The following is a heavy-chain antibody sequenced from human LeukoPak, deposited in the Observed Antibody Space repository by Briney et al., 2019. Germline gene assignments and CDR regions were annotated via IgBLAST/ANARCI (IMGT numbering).Heavy chain of an antibody. J-gene: IGHJ4*02. CDR2: IYYSGST. Sequence: PSETLSLTCTVSGGSISSYYWSWIRQPPGKGLEWIGYIYYSGSTNYNPSLKSRVTISVDTSKNQFSLKLSSVTAADTAVYYCARDSFAYGSGSPFDYWGQGTLVTVSS. CDR1: GGSISSYY. D-gene: IGHD2-15*01. V-gene: IGHV4-59*12. CDR3: ARDSFAYGSGSPFDY.